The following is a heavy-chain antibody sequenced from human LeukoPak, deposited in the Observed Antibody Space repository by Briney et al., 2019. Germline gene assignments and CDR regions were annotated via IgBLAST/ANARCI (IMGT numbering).Heavy chain of an antibody. CDR2: IYHSGST. CDR1: GGSISSGGYS. J-gene: IGHJ5*02. CDR3: ARVTTRGFGESIPHNWFDP. Sequence: PSETLSLTCAVSGGSISSGGYSWSWIRQPPGKGLEWIGYIYHSGSTYYNPSLKSRVTISVDRSKNQFSLKLSSVTAADTAVYYCARVTTRGFGESIPHNWFDPWGQGTLVTVSS. V-gene: IGHV4-30-2*01. D-gene: IGHD3-10*01.